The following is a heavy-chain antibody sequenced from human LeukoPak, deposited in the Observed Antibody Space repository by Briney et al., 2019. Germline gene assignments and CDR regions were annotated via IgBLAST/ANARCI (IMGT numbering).Heavy chain of an antibody. CDR2: IFSGGNS. V-gene: IGHV3-66*01. CDR1: GFTFSTYG. J-gene: IGHJ4*02. CDR3: ASSSFYYESSGPAFDY. D-gene: IGHD3-22*01. Sequence: PGGSLRLSCAASGFTFSTYGMNWVRQAPGKGLEWVSIIFSGGNSYYADSVKGRFTISRDNSKNTLLLQMNSLRAEDTAVYYCASSSFYYESSGPAFDYWGQGTLVTVSS.